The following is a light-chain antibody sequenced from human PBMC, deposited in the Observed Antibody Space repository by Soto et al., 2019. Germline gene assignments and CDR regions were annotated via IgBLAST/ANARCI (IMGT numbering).Light chain of an antibody. Sequence: EIVMTQSPATLSVSPGERATLSCRASQSVSSNLAWYQQNPGQAPRLLIYGASTRATGIPARFSGSGSGTEFTLTISSLQSEDFAVYYCQQDNNWPPETFGQGTKVEIK. CDR1: QSVSSN. CDR2: GAS. J-gene: IGKJ1*01. V-gene: IGKV3-15*01. CDR3: QQDNNWPPET.